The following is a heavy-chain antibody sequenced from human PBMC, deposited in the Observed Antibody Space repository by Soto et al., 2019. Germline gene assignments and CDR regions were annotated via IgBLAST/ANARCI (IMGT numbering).Heavy chain of an antibody. CDR3: ARGYYDILTGYGANDAFDI. D-gene: IGHD3-9*01. V-gene: IGHV1-69*02. CDR2: IIPILGIA. J-gene: IGHJ3*02. CDR1: GGTFSSYT. Sequence: QVQLVQSGAEVKKPGSSVKVSCKASGGTFSSYTISWVRQAPGQGLEWMGRIIPILGIANYAQKFQGRVRITADKSTSTAYMELSSLRSEDTAVYYCARGYYDILTGYGANDAFDIWGQGTMVTVSS.